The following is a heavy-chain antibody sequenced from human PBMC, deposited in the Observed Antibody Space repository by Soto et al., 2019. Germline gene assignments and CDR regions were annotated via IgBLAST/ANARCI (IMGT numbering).Heavy chain of an antibody. V-gene: IGHV4-59*01. J-gene: IGHJ4*02. CDR3: ARGDMDGDYVFDY. D-gene: IGHD4-17*01. Sequence: SETLSLTCTVSGGSISSYYWSWIRQPPGRGLEWIGYIYYSGSTNYNPSLKSRVTISVDTSKNQFSLKLSSVTAADTAVYYCARGDMDGDYVFDYWGQGTLVTVSS. CDR2: IYYSGST. CDR1: GGSISSYY.